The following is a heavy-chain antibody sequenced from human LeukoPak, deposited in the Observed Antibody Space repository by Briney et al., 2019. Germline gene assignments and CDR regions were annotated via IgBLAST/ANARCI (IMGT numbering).Heavy chain of an antibody. CDR3: ARVSGYYDILTGYMDY. CDR1: GFTFSSYA. CDR2: ISYDGSNK. J-gene: IGHJ4*02. Sequence: GGSLRLSCAASGFTFSSYAMHWVRQAPGKGLEWVAVISYDGSNKYYADSEKGRFTISRDNSKNTLYLQMNSLRAEDTAVYYCARVSGYYDILTGYMDYWGQGTLVTVSS. V-gene: IGHV3-30-3*01. D-gene: IGHD3-9*01.